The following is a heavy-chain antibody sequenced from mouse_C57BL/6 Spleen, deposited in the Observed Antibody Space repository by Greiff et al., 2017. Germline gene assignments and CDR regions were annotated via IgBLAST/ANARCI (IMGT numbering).Heavy chain of an antibody. D-gene: IGHD1-1*01. Sequence: EVNVVESGGGLVQPKGSLKLSCAASGFTFNTYAMHWVRQAPGKGLEWVARIRSKSSNYATYYADSVKDRFTISRDDSQSMLYLQMNNLKTEDTAMYYCVRETTVVADWYFDVWGTGTTVTVSS. CDR1: GFTFNTYA. J-gene: IGHJ1*03. V-gene: IGHV10-3*01. CDR2: IRSKSSNYAT. CDR3: VRETTVVADWYFDV.